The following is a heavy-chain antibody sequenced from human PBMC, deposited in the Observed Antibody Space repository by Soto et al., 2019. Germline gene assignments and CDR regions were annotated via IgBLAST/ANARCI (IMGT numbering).Heavy chain of an antibody. V-gene: IGHV4-39*01. CDR3: ARLRKDGYSSRVYYFDY. CDR1: GGSISSSSYY. J-gene: IGHJ4*02. Sequence: SETLSLTCTVSGGSISSSSYYWGWIRQPPGKGLEWIGSIYYSGSTYYNPSLKSRVTISVDTSKNQFSLKLSSVTAADTAVYYCARLRKDGYSSRVYYFDYWGQGTLVTVSS. D-gene: IGHD6-13*01. CDR2: IYYSGST.